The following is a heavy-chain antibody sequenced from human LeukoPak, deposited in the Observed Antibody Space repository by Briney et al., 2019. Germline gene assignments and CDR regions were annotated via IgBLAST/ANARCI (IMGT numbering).Heavy chain of an antibody. J-gene: IGHJ3*02. Sequence: ASVKVSCKASGYTFTGFYIHWVRQAPGQGLEWMGWISISKGNTIHGQKLLDRVTMTRDTSTSTAYMELRSLRSDDTAVYYCARDKRYALDIWGQGTMVTVSS. CDR3: ARDKRYALDI. V-gene: IGHV1-18*04. CDR1: GYTFTGFY. CDR2: ISISKGNT. D-gene: IGHD6-25*01.